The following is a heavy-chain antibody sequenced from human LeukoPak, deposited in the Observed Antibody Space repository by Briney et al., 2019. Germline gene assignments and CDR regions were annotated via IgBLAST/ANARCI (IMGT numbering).Heavy chain of an antibody. CDR1: GFTFSNYW. J-gene: IGHJ4*02. Sequence: PGGSLRLSCAASGFTFSNYWMYWVRQAPGKGLVWVSRINSDGSSTSYADSVKGRFTISRDNAKNTLYLQMNSLRAEDTAVYYCARVSYCSGGSCYSYFDYWGQGTLVTVSS. V-gene: IGHV3-74*01. CDR2: INSDGSST. CDR3: ARVSYCSGGSCYSYFDY. D-gene: IGHD2-15*01.